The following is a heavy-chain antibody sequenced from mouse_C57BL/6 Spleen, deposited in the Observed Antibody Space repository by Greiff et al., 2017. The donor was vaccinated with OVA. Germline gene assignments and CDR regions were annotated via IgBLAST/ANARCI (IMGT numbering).Heavy chain of an antibody. CDR1: GFSLTSYG. V-gene: IGHV2-6*03. CDR2: IWSDGST. J-gene: IGHJ2*01. Sequence: QVQLQESGPGLVAPSQSLSITSTVPGFSLTSYGVHWVRQPPGKGLEWLVVIWSDGSTTYNSALKSRLSISKDNSKSQVFLKMNSLQTDDTAMYYCARDDGYSYYFDYWGQGTTLTVSS. CDR3: ARDDGYSYYFDY. D-gene: IGHD2-3*01.